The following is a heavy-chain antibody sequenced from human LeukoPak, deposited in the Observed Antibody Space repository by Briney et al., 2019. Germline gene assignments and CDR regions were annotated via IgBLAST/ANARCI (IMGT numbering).Heavy chain of an antibody. CDR1: GYTFTSYD. CDR2: MNPNSGNT. D-gene: IGHD1-26*01. J-gene: IGHJ6*02. CDR3: AKGLLHYYYGMDV. V-gene: IGHV1-8*01. Sequence: ASVKVSCKASGYTFTSYDINWVRQATGQGLEWMGWMNPNSGNTGFAKRFQGRVTMTRDTSIGTAYMELSNLRSDDTAVYYCAKGLLHYYYGMDVWGQGTTVTVSS.